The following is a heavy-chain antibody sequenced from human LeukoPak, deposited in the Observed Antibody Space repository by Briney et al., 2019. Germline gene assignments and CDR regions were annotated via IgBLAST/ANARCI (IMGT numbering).Heavy chain of an antibody. CDR3: ARAKKAVAGFFDY. CDR2: IYYSGSS. V-gene: IGHV4-59*01. D-gene: IGHD6-19*01. J-gene: IGHJ4*02. Sequence: SETLSLTCTVSGDSISSYYWSWIRQPPGKGLEWIGYIYYSGSSNYNPSLKSRVTISLDTSKNQVSLKLSSVTAADTAVYYCARAKKAVAGFFDYWGQGPLVTVSS. CDR1: GDSISSYY.